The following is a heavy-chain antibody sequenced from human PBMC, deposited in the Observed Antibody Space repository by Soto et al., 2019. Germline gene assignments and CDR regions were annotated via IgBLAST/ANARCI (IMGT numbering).Heavy chain of an antibody. V-gene: IGHV1-69*02. CDR3: ARWQLGSGYMDV. CDR1: GGTFSSYT. Sequence: QVQLVQSGAEVKKPGSSVKVSCKASGGTFSSYTISWVRQAPGQGLEWMGRIIPILGIANYAQKFQGRVTITADKSTSTAYMELSRLRSEDTAVYYCARWQLGSGYMDVWGKGTTVTVSS. D-gene: IGHD6-6*01. J-gene: IGHJ6*03. CDR2: IIPILGIA.